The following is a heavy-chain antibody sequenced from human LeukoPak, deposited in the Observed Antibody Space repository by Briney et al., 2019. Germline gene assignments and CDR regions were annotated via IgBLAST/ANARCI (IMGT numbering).Heavy chain of an antibody. CDR2: IYYSGST. CDR3: ARSPYYDFWSGYSNYYYYGMDV. J-gene: IGHJ6*02. V-gene: IGHV4-59*01. Sequence: SETLSLTCAVYGGSFSGYYWSWIRQPPGKGLEWIGYIYYSGSTNYNPSLKSRVTISVDTSKNQFSLKLSSVTAADTAVYYCARSPYYDFWSGYSNYYYYGMDVWGQGTTVTVSS. D-gene: IGHD3-3*01. CDR1: GGSFSGYY.